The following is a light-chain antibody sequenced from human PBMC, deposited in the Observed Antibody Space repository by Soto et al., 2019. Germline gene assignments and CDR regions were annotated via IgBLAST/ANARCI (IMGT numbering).Light chain of an antibody. Sequence: EIVLTQSPATLSLSPGERATLSCRASQSVSSYLGWYQQKPCQAPRLLIYDASNRATGIPARFSGSGSGTDFTLTISSLEPEDFAVYYCQQRSNWPRTFGQGTKVEIK. J-gene: IGKJ1*01. CDR1: QSVSSY. CDR2: DAS. V-gene: IGKV3-11*01. CDR3: QQRSNWPRT.